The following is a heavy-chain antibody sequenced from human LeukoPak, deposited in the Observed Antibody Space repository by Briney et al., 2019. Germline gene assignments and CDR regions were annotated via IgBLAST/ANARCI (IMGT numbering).Heavy chain of an antibody. D-gene: IGHD6-13*01. Sequence: ASVKVSCKASGYTFTSYDINWVRQATGQGLEWMGWMNPNSGNTGYAQKFQGRVTMTRNTSISTAYMELSSLRSEDTAVYYCARWVGSSSWYGCYYYGMDVWGQGTTVTVSS. CDR2: MNPNSGNT. V-gene: IGHV1-8*01. CDR1: GYTFTSYD. J-gene: IGHJ6*02. CDR3: ARWVGSSSWYGCYYYGMDV.